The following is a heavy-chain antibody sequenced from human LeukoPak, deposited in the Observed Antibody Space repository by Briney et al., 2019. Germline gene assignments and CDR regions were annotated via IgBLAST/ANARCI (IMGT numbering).Heavy chain of an antibody. CDR1: GGSISSGGYY. V-gene: IGHV4-31*03. CDR2: IYYSGST. J-gene: IGHJ5*02. Sequence: PSETLSLTCTVSGGSISSGGYYWSWIRQHPGKGLEWIGYIYYSGSTYYNPSLKSRVTISVDTSKNQFSLKLSSVTAADTAVYYCARIGPPTPTVTTRPPSNWFDPWGQGTLVTVSS. D-gene: IGHD4-17*01. CDR3: ARIGPPTPTVTTRPPSNWFDP.